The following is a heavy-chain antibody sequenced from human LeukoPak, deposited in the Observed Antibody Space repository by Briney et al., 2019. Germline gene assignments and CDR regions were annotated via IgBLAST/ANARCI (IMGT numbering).Heavy chain of an antibody. CDR1: GDSVSSNSVT. D-gene: IGHD2-2*01. CDR2: TYYRSTWYN. J-gene: IGHJ5*02. Sequence: QTLSLTCAISGDSVSSNSVTWNWIRQSPSGGLEWLGRTYYRSTWYNDYAVSVRGRITVNPDTSKNQFSLHLNSVTPEDTAVYYCARRLTQYDCFDPWGQGILVTVSS. V-gene: IGHV6-1*01. CDR3: ARRLTQYDCFDP.